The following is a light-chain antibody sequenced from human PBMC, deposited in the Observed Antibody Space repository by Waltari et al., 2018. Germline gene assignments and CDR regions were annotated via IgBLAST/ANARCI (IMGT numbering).Light chain of an antibody. V-gene: IGLV2-14*03. CDR3: SSYTSSNTWV. CDR1: SRDVGGYNY. CDR2: DVS. Sequence: SALTQPASVSGSPGKSIAIPCTGTSRDVGGYNYVSWYQQHPAKAPKLMIYDVSNRPSGLSNRFSGSKSGNTASLTISGLQAEDEADYYCSSYTSSNTWVFGGGTKLTVL. J-gene: IGLJ3*02.